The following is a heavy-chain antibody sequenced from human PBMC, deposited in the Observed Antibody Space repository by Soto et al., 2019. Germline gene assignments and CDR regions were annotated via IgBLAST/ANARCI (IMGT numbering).Heavy chain of an antibody. CDR3: ARVNGPNYFDY. CDR2: ISSSSSYI. V-gene: IGHV3-21*01. CDR1: GFTFSSYS. Sequence: GDSLRLSYQSSGFTFSSYSMNWVRQAPGKGLEWVSFISSSSSYIYYADSVKGRFTISRDDAENSLYQQMNSLRAEDTAVYYCARVNGPNYFDYWGQGT. D-gene: IGHD2-8*01. J-gene: IGHJ4*02.